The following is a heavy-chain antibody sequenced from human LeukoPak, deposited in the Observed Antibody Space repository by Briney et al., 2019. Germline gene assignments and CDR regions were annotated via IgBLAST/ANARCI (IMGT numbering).Heavy chain of an antibody. CDR3: ARAPRPKGSSGPVGNYYGMDV. CDR2: MNPNSGNT. Sequence: ASVKVSCEASGYTFTSYDINWVRQATGQGLEWMGWMNPNSGNTGYAQKFQGRVTMTRNTSISTAYMELSSLRSEDTAVYYCARAPRPKGSSGPVGNYYGMDVWGQGTTVTVSS. CDR1: GYTFTSYD. J-gene: IGHJ6*02. V-gene: IGHV1-8*01. D-gene: IGHD6-19*01.